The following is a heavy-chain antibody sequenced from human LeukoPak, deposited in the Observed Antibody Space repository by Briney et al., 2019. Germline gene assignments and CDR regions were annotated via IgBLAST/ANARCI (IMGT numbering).Heavy chain of an antibody. V-gene: IGHV1-2*02. CDR3: ARCRVVSGSCPHGFDY. CDR1: GYTFTGYY. D-gene: IGHD6-13*01. J-gene: IGHJ4*02. Sequence: ASVKVSCKASGYTFTGYYMHWMRQAPGQGLEWMGWINPNSGGTNYAQKFQGRVTMTRDTSISTAYMELSRLRSDDTAVYYCARCRVVSGSCPHGFDYWGQGTLVTVSS. CDR2: INPNSGGT.